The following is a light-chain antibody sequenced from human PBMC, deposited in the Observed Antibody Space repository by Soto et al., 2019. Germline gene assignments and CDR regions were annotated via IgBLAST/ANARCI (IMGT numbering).Light chain of an antibody. CDR1: QSINTY. CDR3: QQSHSTPLFT. CDR2: AAD. Sequence: DLPMTQSPSSLSASVGDRVTITCRASQSINTYLNWYQQKPGKVPKLLIYAADTLQSGVPSRFSGSGSGTDFTLTISSLQPEDFATYYCQQSHSTPLFTFGPGTTVDIK. V-gene: IGKV1-39*01. J-gene: IGKJ3*01.